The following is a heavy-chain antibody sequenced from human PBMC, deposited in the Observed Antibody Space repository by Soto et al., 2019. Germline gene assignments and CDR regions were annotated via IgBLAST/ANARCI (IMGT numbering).Heavy chain of an antibody. CDR3: ARDIAVAASYYYYGMDV. Sequence: PGWSLRLCCAASGFTCSRYGMHWWRQAPGKGLEWVAVIWYDGSNKYYADSVKGRFTISRDNSKNTLYLQMNSLRAEDTAVYYCARDIAVAASYYYYGMDVWGQGTTVTVSS. J-gene: IGHJ6*02. CDR2: IWYDGSNK. V-gene: IGHV3-33*01. D-gene: IGHD6-19*01. CDR1: GFTCSRYG.